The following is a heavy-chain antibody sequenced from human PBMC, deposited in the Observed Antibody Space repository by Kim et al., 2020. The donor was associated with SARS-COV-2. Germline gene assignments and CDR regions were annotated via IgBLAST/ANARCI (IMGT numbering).Heavy chain of an antibody. Sequence: SETLSLTCTVSGGSISSYYWSWIRQPPGKGLEWIGYIYYSGSTNYNPSLKSRVTISVDTSKNQFSLKLSSVTAADTAGYYCARVWRAVAGTDYYFDYWGQGTLVTVSS. CDR3: ARVWRAVAGTDYYFDY. V-gene: IGHV4-59*01. D-gene: IGHD6-19*01. CDR2: IYYSGST. J-gene: IGHJ4*02. CDR1: GGSISSYY.